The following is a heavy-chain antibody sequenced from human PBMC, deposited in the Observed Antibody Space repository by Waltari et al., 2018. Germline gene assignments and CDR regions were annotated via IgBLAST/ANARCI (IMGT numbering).Heavy chain of an antibody. CDR3: ARGGTYCSGGSCYLDY. D-gene: IGHD2-15*01. CDR2: IIPIFGTA. J-gene: IGHJ4*02. Sequence: QVQLVQSGAEVKKPGSSVKVSCKASGGTFSSYAISWVRPAPGQGLEWMGGIIPIFGTANYAQKFQGRVTITADESTSTAYMELSSLRSEDTAVYYCARGGTYCSGGSCYLDYWGQGTLVTVSS. CDR1: GGTFSSYA. V-gene: IGHV1-69*12.